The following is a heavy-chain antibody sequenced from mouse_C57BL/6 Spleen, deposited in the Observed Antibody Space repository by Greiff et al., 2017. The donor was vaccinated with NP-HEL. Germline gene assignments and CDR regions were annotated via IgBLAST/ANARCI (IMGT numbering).Heavy chain of an antibody. V-gene: IGHV5-4*01. CDR1: GFTFSSYA. CDR3: ARDPRRYFDV. J-gene: IGHJ1*03. Sequence: EVQGVESGGGLVKPGGSLKLSCAASGFTFSSYAMSWVRQTPEKRLEWVATISDGGSYTYYPDNVKGRFTISRDNAKNNLYLQMSHLKSEDTAMYYCARDPRRYFDVWGTGTTVTVSS. CDR2: ISDGGSYT.